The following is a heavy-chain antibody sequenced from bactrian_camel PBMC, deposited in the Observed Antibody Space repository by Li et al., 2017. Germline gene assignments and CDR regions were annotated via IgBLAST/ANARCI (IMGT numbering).Heavy chain of an antibody. J-gene: IGHJ4*01. Sequence: VQLVESGGGSVQAGGSLKLSCQAFGFPFSGSDMAWYREHPGMERRSVAEISADYEATYVKSVKGRFTISRDNRKDTLTLQMDNLNLDDTGMYYCAAAEFRGGSCRDHDYTDWGQGTQVTVS. V-gene: IGHV3S55*01. CDR3: AAAEFRGGSCRDHDYTD. CDR2: ISADYEA. D-gene: IGHD2*01. CDR1: GFPFSGSD.